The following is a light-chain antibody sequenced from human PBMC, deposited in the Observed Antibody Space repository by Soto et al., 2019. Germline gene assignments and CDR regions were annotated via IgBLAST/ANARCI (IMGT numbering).Light chain of an antibody. Sequence: IQMTQSPASLSASVGDRVTITCRASQTISSWLACYQQKPGKAPKLLIYAASSLQSGVPSRFSGSGSGTDFTLTISSLQPEDFATYYCLQDYSFPRTFGGGTKVDIK. CDR1: QTISSW. CDR3: LQDYSFPRT. CDR2: AAS. J-gene: IGKJ4*01. V-gene: IGKV1-6*01.